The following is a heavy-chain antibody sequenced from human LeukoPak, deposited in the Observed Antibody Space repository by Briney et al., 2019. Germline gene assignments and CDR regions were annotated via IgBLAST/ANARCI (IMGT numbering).Heavy chain of an antibody. V-gene: IGHV4-61*02. D-gene: IGHD2-2*01. CDR1: GGSISSGSYY. CDR3: ARASRTSFDY. CDR2: IYTSGST. Sequence: SETLSLTCTVSGGSISSGSYYWSWIRQPAGKGLEWIGRIYTSGSTNYNPSLESRVTISVDTSKNQFSLKLSSVAAADTAVYYCARASRTSFDYWGQGTLVTVSS. J-gene: IGHJ4*02.